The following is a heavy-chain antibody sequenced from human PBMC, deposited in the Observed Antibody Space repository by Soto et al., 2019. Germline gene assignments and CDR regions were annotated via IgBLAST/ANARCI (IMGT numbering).Heavy chain of an antibody. D-gene: IGHD7-27*01. CDR2: IYPSGST. CDR1: GYSISSGYY. V-gene: IGHV4-38-2*01. J-gene: IGHJ4*02. Sequence: KPSETLSLTCAVSGYSISSGYYWGWIRQPPGKGLEWIGSIYPSGSTYYNPSLKSRVTISVDTSKNQFSLKLSSVTAADTAVYYCARAPGDLVYYSDYWGQGTLVTVSS. CDR3: ARAPGDLVYYSDY.